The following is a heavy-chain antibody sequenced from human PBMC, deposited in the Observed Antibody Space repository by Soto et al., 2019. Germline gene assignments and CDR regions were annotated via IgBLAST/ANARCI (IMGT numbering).Heavy chain of an antibody. CDR2: ISGSGGGT. V-gene: IGHV3-23*01. CDR3: AKGVPYSTGWKFFDY. J-gene: IGHJ4*02. D-gene: IGHD6-19*01. CDR1: GFTFTSYA. Sequence: GGSLRLSCAASGFTFTSYAMSWVRQAPGKGLGWVSVISGSGGGTYYADSVKGRFTVSRDNSKNTLYLQMNSLRVEDTALYYCAKGVPYSTGWKFFDYWGQGTLVTVSS.